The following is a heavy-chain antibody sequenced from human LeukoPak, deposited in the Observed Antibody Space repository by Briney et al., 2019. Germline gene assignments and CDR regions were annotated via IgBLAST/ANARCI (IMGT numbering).Heavy chain of an antibody. CDR1: GGSISSYY. V-gene: IGHV4-4*09. CDR3: ARPYYDFWSGYEGNWFDP. D-gene: IGHD3-3*01. J-gene: IGHJ5*02. Sequence: PSETLSLTCTVSGGSISSYYWSWIRQPPGKGLEWIGYIYTSGSTNYNPSLKSRVTISVDTSKNQFSLKLSSVTTADTAVYYCARPYYDFWSGYEGNWFDPWGQGTLVTLSS. CDR2: IYTSGST.